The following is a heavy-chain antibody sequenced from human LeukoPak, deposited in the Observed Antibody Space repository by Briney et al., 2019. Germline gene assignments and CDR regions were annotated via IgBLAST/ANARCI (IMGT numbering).Heavy chain of an antibody. V-gene: IGHV3-9*01. D-gene: IGHD3-10*01. CDR3: AIGQTPELHGSGSSFHY. CDR2: INSNSGTI. J-gene: IGHJ4*02. Sequence: GGSLRLSCAASGFTFSSYSMNWVRQAPGKGLEWVSGINSNSGTIVYADSVKGRFTISRDNAKRSLYLQMNTLRGEDTAFYCAIGQTPELHGSGSSFHYWGQGTLVTVSS. CDR1: GFTFSSYS.